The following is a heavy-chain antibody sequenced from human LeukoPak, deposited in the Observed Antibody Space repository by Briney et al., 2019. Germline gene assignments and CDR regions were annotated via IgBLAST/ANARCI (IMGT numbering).Heavy chain of an antibody. Sequence: ASVKVSCKASGYTFTGYYVHWVRQAPGQGLEWMGWMNPKSGGTNYAQKFQGRVTMTRDTSISTAFMELSRLTSDDTAVYYCARVKTMIIVVSLFDYWGQGTLVTVSS. J-gene: IGHJ4*02. CDR1: GYTFTGYY. CDR2: MNPKSGGT. CDR3: ARVKTMIIVVSLFDY. V-gene: IGHV1-2*02. D-gene: IGHD3-22*01.